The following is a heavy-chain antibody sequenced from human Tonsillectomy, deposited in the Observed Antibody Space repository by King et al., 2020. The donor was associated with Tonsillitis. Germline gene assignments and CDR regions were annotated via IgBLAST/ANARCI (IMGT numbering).Heavy chain of an antibody. CDR3: ARGQPTTVASAFDI. V-gene: IGHV1-2*02. CDR1: GYTLTGYY. J-gene: IGHJ3*02. Sequence: QLVQSGAEVKKPGASVKGYCKASGYTLTGYYMHCVRHAPGQGLEWMGWINPNTGGTNSAQKFQGRVTMTRDTSISTAYMVLSRLRSDDTAVYYCARGQPTTVASAFDIWGQGTMVTVSS. CDR2: INPNTGGT. D-gene: IGHD4-23*01.